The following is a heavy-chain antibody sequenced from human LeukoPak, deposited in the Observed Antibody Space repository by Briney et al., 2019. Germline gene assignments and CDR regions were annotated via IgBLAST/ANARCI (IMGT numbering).Heavy chain of an antibody. D-gene: IGHD6-6*01. Sequence: GGSLRLSCAASGFTFSSYWMGWVRQAPGKGLEWVANIKEDGSEKNYVDSVKGRFTISRDNAKKSLYLQMNSLRAEDTAVYYCANVPGDYWGQGTLVTVSS. CDR2: IKEDGSEK. V-gene: IGHV3-7*02. CDR1: GFTFSSYW. J-gene: IGHJ4*02. CDR3: ANVPGDY.